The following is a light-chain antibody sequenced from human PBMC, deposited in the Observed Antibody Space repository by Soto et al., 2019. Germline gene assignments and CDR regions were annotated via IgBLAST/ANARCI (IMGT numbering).Light chain of an antibody. V-gene: IGKV3-20*01. J-gene: IGKJ1*01. CDR3: QQYGSSPTT. Sequence: EIVLTQSPGTLSLFPGERATLSCRASQSIDSISLAWYQHKPGQAPRLLIYGASSRATGIPDRFSGSGSGTDFTLTISRLEPEDFAVYFCQQYGSSPTTFGQGSKVDIK. CDR2: GAS. CDR1: QSIDSIS.